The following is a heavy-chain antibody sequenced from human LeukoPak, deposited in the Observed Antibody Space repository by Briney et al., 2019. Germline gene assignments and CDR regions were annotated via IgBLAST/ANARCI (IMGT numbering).Heavy chain of an antibody. V-gene: IGHV4-34*01. D-gene: IGHD2-15*01. Sequence: SETLSLTCAVYGGSFSGYYWXXXRQPPGKGXXXXXXXXXXXSXNYNPSXKSRVTISVDTSKNQFSLKLSSVTAADTAVYYCAXAQRSDLYCSGGSCQKNYYMDVWGKGTTVTVSS. CDR1: GGSFSGYY. J-gene: IGHJ6*03. CDR3: AXAQRSDLYCSGGSCQKNYYMDV. CDR2: XXXXXSX.